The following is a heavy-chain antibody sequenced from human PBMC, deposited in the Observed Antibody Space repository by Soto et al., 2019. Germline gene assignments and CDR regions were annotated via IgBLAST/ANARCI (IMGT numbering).Heavy chain of an antibody. V-gene: IGHV4-34*01. CDR2: INHSGST. CDR3: ARDAYSSSWLDY. D-gene: IGHD6-13*01. CDR1: GGSCSGYY. Sequence: SETLSLTCAVYGGSCSGYYWTWIRQPPGTGLEWIGEINHSGSTNYNPSLKSRVTISVDTSKNQFSLKLTSVTAADTAVYYCARDAYSSSWLDYWGQGTLVTVSS. J-gene: IGHJ4*02.